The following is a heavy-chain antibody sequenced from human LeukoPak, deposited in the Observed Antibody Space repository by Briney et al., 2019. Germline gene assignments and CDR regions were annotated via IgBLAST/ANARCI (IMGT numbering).Heavy chain of an antibody. D-gene: IGHD6-19*01. CDR3: AGFSSGWYQGKAFDY. J-gene: IGHJ4*02. V-gene: IGHV4-59*01. CDR1: GGSISSYY. Sequence: PSETLSLTCTVSGGSISSYYWSWIRQPPGKGLECIGYIYYSGSTNYNPSLKSRVTISVDTSKNQFSLKLSSVTAADTAVYYCAGFSSGWYQGKAFDYWGQGTLVTVSS. CDR2: IYYSGST.